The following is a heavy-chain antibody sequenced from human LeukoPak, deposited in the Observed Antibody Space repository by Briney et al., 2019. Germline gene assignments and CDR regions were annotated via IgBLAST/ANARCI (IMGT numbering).Heavy chain of an antibody. J-gene: IGHJ3*01. CDR3: ARDGWEVPWGDPLDF. V-gene: IGHV1-18*01. D-gene: IGHD1-26*01. CDR1: GYIFTTYG. Sequence: ASVKVSCKTSGYIFTTYGMSWVRQAPGQTLEWMGWVSAYTGQTHCAPKFQGRLTVTTDKSTTTGYMELRSLKFDDTAVYYCARDGWEVPWGDPLDFWGQGTMVTVSS. CDR2: VSAYTGQT.